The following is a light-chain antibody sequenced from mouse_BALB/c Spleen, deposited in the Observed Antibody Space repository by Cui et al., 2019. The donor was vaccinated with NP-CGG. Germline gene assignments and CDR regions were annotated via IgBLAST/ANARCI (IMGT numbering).Light chain of an antibody. CDR2: GTN. Sequence: QAVVTQESALTTSPGATVTLTRRSSTGAVTTSNYANWVQEKPDHLFTGLIGGTNNRVPGVPARFSGSLIGDKAALTITGAQTEDEAIYFCALWYSNHWVFGGGTKLTVL. J-gene: IGLJ1*01. V-gene: IGLV1*01. CDR1: TGAVTTSNY. CDR3: ALWYSNHWV.